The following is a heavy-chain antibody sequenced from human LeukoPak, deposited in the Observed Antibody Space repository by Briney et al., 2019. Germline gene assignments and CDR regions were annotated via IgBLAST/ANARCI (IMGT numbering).Heavy chain of an antibody. Sequence: GESLKISCQCSGFSFTSYWIGWVRQMPGKGLEWMGIIYTVDSRTKYSPSFQGQVTMSVAESTSTAYLQWSSLKASDTAMYYCARHKASSSGPDDAFDVWGQGTVVTVSS. CDR3: ARHKASSSGPDDAFDV. V-gene: IGHV5-51*01. D-gene: IGHD6-19*01. J-gene: IGHJ3*01. CDR1: GFSFTSYW. CDR2: IYTVDSRT.